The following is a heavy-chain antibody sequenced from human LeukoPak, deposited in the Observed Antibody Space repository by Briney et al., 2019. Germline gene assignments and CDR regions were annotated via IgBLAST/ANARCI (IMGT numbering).Heavy chain of an antibody. CDR2: IKSKIDGGTT. D-gene: IGHD1-26*01. J-gene: IGHJ4*02. Sequence: GGSLRLSCAASGFTFSNAYMSWVRQAPGKGLEWVGRIKSKIDGGTTDYAAPVKGRFTISRDDSKTTLYLQMNSLKTEDTAVYYCAASGGHGVWGQGTLVTVSS. CDR3: AASGGHGV. CDR1: GFTFSNAY. V-gene: IGHV3-15*01.